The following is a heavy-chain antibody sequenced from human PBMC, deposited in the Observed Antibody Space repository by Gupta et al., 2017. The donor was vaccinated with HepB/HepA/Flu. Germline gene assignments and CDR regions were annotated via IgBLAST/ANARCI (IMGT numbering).Heavy chain of an antibody. V-gene: IGHV3-7*01. J-gene: IGHJ4*02. D-gene: IGHD1-1*01. CDR1: GFIFRKYW. Sequence: EVQLVESGGGLVQPGGSLRLSCTVSGFIFRKYWMTWVRQAPGKGLEWVANIKQDGSAQKYVESVKGRFTISRDNAKDSLYLQMNSLRADDTAVYYCVRTDTTSQGDGDYWGQGALVTVS. CDR3: VRTDTTSQGDGDY. CDR2: IKQDGSAQ.